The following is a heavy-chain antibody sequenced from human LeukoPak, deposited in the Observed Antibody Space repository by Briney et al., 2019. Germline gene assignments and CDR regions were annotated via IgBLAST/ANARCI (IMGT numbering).Heavy chain of an antibody. V-gene: IGHV1-69*06. Sequence: ASVKVSCKASGGTFSSYAISWVRQAPGQGLEWMGGIIPIFGTANYAQKFQGRVTTTADKSTSTAYMELSSLRSEDTAVYYCAMGIQLWLRFDYWGQGTLVTVSS. D-gene: IGHD5-18*01. CDR3: AMGIQLWLRFDY. CDR2: IIPIFGTA. J-gene: IGHJ4*02. CDR1: GGTFSSYA.